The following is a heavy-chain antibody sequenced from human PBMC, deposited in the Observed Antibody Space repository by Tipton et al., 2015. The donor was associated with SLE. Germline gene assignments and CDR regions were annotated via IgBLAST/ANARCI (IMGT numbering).Heavy chain of an antibody. V-gene: IGHV3-7*01. CDR2: INQDGSEK. CDR1: GFTFSSYW. J-gene: IGHJ4*02. Sequence: SLRLSCAASGFTFSSYWMSWVRQAPGKGLEWVANINQDGSEKYYVDSVKGRFTISRDNAKNSLYLQMNSLRAEDTAVYYCAREGGRYYPSYYFDYWGQGTLVTVSS. D-gene: IGHD1-26*01. CDR3: AREGGRYYPSYYFDY.